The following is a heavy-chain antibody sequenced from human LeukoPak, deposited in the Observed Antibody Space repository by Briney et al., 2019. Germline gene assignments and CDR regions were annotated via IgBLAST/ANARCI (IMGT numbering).Heavy chain of an antibody. CDR2: IIPILGIA. CDR1: GGTFSSYA. Sequence: ASVKVSCKASGGTFSSYAISWVRQAPGQGLEWMGRIIPILGIANYAQKFQGRVTITADKSTSTAYMELSSLRSEDTAVYYCAKSSRPYYYYYYGMDVCGQGTTVTVSS. CDR3: AKSSRPYYYYYYGMDV. D-gene: IGHD2-2*01. V-gene: IGHV1-69*04. J-gene: IGHJ6*02.